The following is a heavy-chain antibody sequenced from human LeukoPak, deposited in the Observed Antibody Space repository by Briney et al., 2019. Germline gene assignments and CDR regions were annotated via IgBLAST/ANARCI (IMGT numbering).Heavy chain of an antibody. CDR2: INPNSGGT. V-gene: IGHV1-2*02. Sequence: EASVKVSCKASGYTFTGYYMHWVRQAPGQGLEWMGWINPNSGGTNYAQKFQGRVTMTRDTSISTAYMELSRLRSDDTAVYYCVRGGSYGDDSYFDYWGQGTLVTVSS. D-gene: IGHD1-26*01. CDR3: VRGGSYGDDSYFDY. CDR1: GYTFTGYY. J-gene: IGHJ4*02.